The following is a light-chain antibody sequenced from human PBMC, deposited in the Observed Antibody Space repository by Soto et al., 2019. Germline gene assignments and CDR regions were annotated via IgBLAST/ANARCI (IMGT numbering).Light chain of an antibody. CDR2: LNSDGSH. CDR3: QSWGAGIQV. J-gene: IGLJ2*01. Sequence: QPVLTQSPSASASLGASVKLTCTLSSGHSSYAIAWHQQQPEKGPRYLMKLNSDGSHSKGDGIPDRFSGSSSGAERYLTISSLQSEDEAYYYCQSWGAGIQVFGGGTTLTVL. V-gene: IGLV4-69*01. CDR1: SGHSSYA.